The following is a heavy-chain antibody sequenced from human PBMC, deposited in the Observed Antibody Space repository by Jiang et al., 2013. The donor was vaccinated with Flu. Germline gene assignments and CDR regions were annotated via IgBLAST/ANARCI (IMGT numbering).Heavy chain of an antibody. CDR2: IVPIFGTT. D-gene: IGHD3-16*02. J-gene: IGHJ3*02. CDR3: ARSVTRADAFNI. V-gene: IGHV1-69*01. CDR1: GGTFSSYA. Sequence: QLVESGAEVKKPGSPVKVSCKASGGTFSSYAISWVRQAPGQGLEWVGVIVPIFGTTKYAQKFQGRVTITADESTGTAYMELSSLRPEDTAVYYCARSVTRADAFNIWGQGTMITVSS.